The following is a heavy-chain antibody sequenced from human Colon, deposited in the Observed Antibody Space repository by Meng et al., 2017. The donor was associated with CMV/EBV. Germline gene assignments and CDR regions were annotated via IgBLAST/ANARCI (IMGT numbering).Heavy chain of an antibody. Sequence: GGSLRLSCAVSGFTFSSYAMSWVRQAPGKGLEWVSVIYSGGSSTYYADSVKGRFTISRDNSKNTLYLQMNSLRAEDTAVYYCAIGGRFWSGYEAYWGQGTLVTVSS. J-gene: IGHJ4*02. V-gene: IGHV3-23*03. CDR1: GFTFSSYA. CDR3: AIGGRFWSGYEAY. D-gene: IGHD3-3*01. CDR2: IYSGGSST.